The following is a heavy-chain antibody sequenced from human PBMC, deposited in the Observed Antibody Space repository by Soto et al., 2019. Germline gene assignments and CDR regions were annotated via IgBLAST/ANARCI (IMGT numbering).Heavy chain of an antibody. CDR3: AKRRGAGGHLDY. Sequence: GGSLRLSCAASGFTFSSYAMGWVRQGPGKGLEWVAVVSIGGSTHYADSVRGRFTIPRDNSKNTLSLQMNSLAAEDTAVYFCAKRRGAGGHLDYWGQGALVTVSS. D-gene: IGHD2-15*01. J-gene: IGHJ4*02. CDR2: VSIGGST. V-gene: IGHV3-23*01. CDR1: GFTFSSYA.